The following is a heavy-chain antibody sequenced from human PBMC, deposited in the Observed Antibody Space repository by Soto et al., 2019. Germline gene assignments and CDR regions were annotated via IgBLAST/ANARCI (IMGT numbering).Heavy chain of an antibody. CDR1: GGSISSGGYY. Sequence: SETLSLTCTVSGGSISSGGYYWSWIRQHPGKGLEWIGYIYYSGSTYYNPSLKSRVTISVDTSKNQFSLKLSSVTAADTAVYYCARAWSTIQIQPFFDYWGQGTLVTVSS. CDR3: ARAWSTIQIQPFFDY. D-gene: IGHD2-2*01. CDR2: IYYSGST. V-gene: IGHV4-31*03. J-gene: IGHJ4*02.